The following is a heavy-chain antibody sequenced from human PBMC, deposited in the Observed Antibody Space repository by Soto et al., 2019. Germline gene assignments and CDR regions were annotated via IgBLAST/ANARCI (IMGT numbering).Heavy chain of an antibody. D-gene: IGHD3-16*01. J-gene: IGHJ6*02. CDR3: ARGGYYDNTWGKLSHYGLDV. CDR2: ISPYNDYT. Sequence: QVQLVQSAGEVKKPGASVKVSCKASGYTFIRYGITWVRQAPGQGLEWMGWISPYNDYTIYAQKLQGRGTMTTDTTTRTVYRDLRSLKSDDTAVYYCARGGYYDNTWGKLSHYGLDVWGQGTSVTVSS. V-gene: IGHV1-18*01. CDR1: GYTFIRYG.